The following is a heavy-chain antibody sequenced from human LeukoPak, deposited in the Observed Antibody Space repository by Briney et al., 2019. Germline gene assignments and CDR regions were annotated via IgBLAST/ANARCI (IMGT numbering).Heavy chain of an antibody. Sequence: PGGSLRLSCAASGFTFSSVWMSWVRQAPGKGRENVANIKQDGSEKLYVDSVKGRFTISRDNSKNTLYLQMGSLRAEDMAVYYCARVRTASGWYDAFDIWGQGTMVTVSS. CDR1: GFTFSSVW. D-gene: IGHD6-19*01. CDR2: IKQDGSEK. J-gene: IGHJ3*02. V-gene: IGHV3-7*01. CDR3: ARVRTASGWYDAFDI.